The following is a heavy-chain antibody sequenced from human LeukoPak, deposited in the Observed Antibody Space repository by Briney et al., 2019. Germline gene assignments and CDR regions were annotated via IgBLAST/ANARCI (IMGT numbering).Heavy chain of an antibody. D-gene: IGHD3-22*01. CDR3: AINYYDSSGYYSYWYFDL. CDR2: ISGDGGST. Sequence: WGSLRLYCAASGFTFDDYAMHWVRQAPGKGLEWVSLISGDGGSTYYADSVKGRFTISRDNSKNSLYLQMNSLRTEDTALYYCAINYYDSSGYYSYWYFDLWGRGTLVTVSS. CDR1: GFTFDDYA. J-gene: IGHJ2*01. V-gene: IGHV3-43*02.